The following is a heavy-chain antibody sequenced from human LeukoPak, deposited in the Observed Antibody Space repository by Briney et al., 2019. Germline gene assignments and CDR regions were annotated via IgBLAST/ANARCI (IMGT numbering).Heavy chain of an antibody. V-gene: IGHV3-9*01. Sequence: PGGALMLACGASGFTFGDYALHWGRQARGKGVGWVSGINWNSGSRVDADSVKGRLTISRDHAKNPLYLQMNSLRADDPALHYCAKALGYHYGPLSANPWGQGPLVPVSS. CDR1: GFTFGDYA. CDR2: INWNSGSR. D-gene: IGHD5-18*01. CDR3: AKALGYHYGPLSANP. J-gene: IGHJ5*02.